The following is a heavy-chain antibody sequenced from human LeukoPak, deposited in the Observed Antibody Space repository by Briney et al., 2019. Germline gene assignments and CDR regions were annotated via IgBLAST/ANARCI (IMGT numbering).Heavy chain of an antibody. CDR2: ISVSGGST. J-gene: IGHJ4*02. CDR1: GFTFSSYA. Sequence: GGSLRLSCAASGFTFSSYAMNWVRQAPGKGLEWVAGISVSGGSTKYADSVKGRFTIARDNRKNTLYLQMNSLRVEDTAVYFCAKRGVVIRVILVGFHKEAYYFESWGQGALVTVSS. V-gene: IGHV3-23*01. D-gene: IGHD3/OR15-3a*01. CDR3: AKRGVVIRVILVGFHKEAYYFES.